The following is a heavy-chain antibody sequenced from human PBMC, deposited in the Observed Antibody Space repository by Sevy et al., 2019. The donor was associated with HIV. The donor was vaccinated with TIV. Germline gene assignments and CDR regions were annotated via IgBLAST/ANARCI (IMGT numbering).Heavy chain of an antibody. Sequence: SETLSLTCAVSGGSISSTNWWCWVRQPPGKGLEWIGEIYHSGSTNYNPSLKRRVTISVDKSKNQFSLKLSSVTAADTAVYYCARRFYYDRSGHYQYYFDYWGQGTLVTVSS. CDR2: IYHSGST. CDR1: GGSISSTNW. J-gene: IGHJ4*02. CDR3: ARRFYYDRSGHYQYYFDY. V-gene: IGHV4-4*02. D-gene: IGHD3-22*01.